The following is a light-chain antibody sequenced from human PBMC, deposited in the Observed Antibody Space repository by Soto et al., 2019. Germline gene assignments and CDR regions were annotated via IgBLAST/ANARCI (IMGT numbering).Light chain of an antibody. CDR2: GAS. V-gene: IGKV3-15*01. J-gene: IGKJ3*01. CDR3: QQYNDWPFT. Sequence: EIVMTQSPATLSVSPWERATLSCGASQSVSNNLAWYQQKPGQAPRLLIYGASTRATGIPARFSGSGSGTEFTLTISGLQSEDFALYYCQQYNDWPFTFGPGTKVDIK. CDR1: QSVSNN.